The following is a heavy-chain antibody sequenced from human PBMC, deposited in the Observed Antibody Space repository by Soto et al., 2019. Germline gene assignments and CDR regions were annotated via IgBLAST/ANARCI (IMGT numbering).Heavy chain of an antibody. CDR1: GFTFSSYA. CDR3: AKASFGQLRFLEWTHGMDV. J-gene: IGHJ6*02. V-gene: IGHV3-23*01. Sequence: EVQLLESGGGLVQPGGSLRLSCAASGFTFSSYAMSWVRQAPGKGLEWVSAISGSGGSTYYADSVKGRFTISRDNSKNTLYLQMNSLRAEDTAVYYCAKASFGQLRFLEWTHGMDVWGQGTTVTVSS. D-gene: IGHD3-3*01. CDR2: ISGSGGST.